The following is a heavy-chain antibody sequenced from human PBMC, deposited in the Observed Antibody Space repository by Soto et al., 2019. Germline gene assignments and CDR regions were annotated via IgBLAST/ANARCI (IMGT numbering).Heavy chain of an antibody. J-gene: IGHJ4*02. D-gene: IGHD2-21*02. CDR3: ARGAICGGDCYQYYFDY. V-gene: IGHV1-69*01. Sequence: QVQLVQSGAEVKKPGSSVTVSCKASGGTFSSYAISWVRQAPGQGLEWMGAILPIFGTANYAQKFQGRVTITADESTSTAYMELSRLSSEDKAVYYCARGAICGGDCYQYYFDYWGQGTLVTVSS. CDR2: ILPIFGTA. CDR1: GGTFSSYA.